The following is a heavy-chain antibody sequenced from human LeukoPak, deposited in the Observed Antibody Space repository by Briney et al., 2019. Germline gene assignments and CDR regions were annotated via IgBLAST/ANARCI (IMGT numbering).Heavy chain of an antibody. Sequence: SETLSLTCAVYGGSFSGYYWSWIRQPPGKGLEWIGEINHSGSTNYNPSLKSRVTISVDTSKNQFSLKLSSVTAADTAVYYCARDGKGLYGPTEGGAFDIWGQGTMVTVSS. CDR2: INHSGST. CDR3: ARDGKGLYGPTEGGAFDI. V-gene: IGHV4-34*01. J-gene: IGHJ3*02. CDR1: GGSFSGYY. D-gene: IGHD2/OR15-2a*01.